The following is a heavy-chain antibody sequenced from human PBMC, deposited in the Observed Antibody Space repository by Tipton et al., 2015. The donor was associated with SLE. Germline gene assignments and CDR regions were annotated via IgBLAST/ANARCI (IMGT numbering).Heavy chain of an antibody. J-gene: IGHJ2*01. CDR2: IYHSGST. D-gene: IGHD3-22*01. Sequence: LRLSCAVSGYSISSGYYWGWIRQPPGKGLEWIGSIYHSGSTYYNPSLKSRVTISVDTSKNQFSLKLSSLPAADTAVYYCASAVVVNNDWYFDLWGRGTLVTVSS. CDR1: GYSISSGYY. CDR3: ASAVVVNNDWYFDL. V-gene: IGHV4-38-2*01.